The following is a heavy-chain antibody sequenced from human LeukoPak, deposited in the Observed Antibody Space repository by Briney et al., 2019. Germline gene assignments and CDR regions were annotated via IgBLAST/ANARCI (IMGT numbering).Heavy chain of an antibody. J-gene: IGHJ4*02. CDR1: GFTFSVYS. Sequence: GGSLRLSCEASGFTFSVYSMNWVRQAPGEGLEWLSYITSTSDTIYYADSVKGRFTSSRDNAKNSVYLQMNSLRAEDTAVYYCARSSGYPFFDYWGQGTLVTVSS. D-gene: IGHD3-22*01. V-gene: IGHV3-48*01. CDR2: ITSTSDTI. CDR3: ARSSGYPFFDY.